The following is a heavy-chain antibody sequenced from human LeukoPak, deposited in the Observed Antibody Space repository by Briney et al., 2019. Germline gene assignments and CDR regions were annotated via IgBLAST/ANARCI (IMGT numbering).Heavy chain of an antibody. CDR3: ARDPNGDYVGAFDM. Sequence: GGSLRLSCTASGFTFSAFATMWFRQAPGKGPEWIAAIRGGGTGAFYAGSVMGRFTISKDNSKDTLFLQMNNLRAEDTAVYYCARDPNGDYVGAFDMWGPGTMVTVSS. CDR2: IRGGGTGA. CDR1: GFTFSAFA. V-gene: IGHV3-23*01. J-gene: IGHJ3*02. D-gene: IGHD4-17*01.